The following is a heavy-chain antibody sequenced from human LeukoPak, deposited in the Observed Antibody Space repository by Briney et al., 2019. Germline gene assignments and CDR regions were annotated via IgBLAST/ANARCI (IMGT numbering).Heavy chain of an antibody. D-gene: IGHD5-12*01. V-gene: IGHV3-73*01. CDR2: IRSKVNDYAT. CDR3: TRVGPTTADH. CDR1: GFTFSGSA. Sequence: PGGSLRLSCAASGFTFSGSAIHWVRQASGKGLEWVGRIRSKVNDYATAYAASVKGRFTISRDESKNTAYLQMDNLKTEDTAVYYCTRVGPTTADHCGQGTLVTVSS. J-gene: IGHJ4*02.